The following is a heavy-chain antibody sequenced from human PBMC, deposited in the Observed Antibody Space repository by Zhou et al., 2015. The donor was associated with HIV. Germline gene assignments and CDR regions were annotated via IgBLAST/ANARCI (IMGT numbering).Heavy chain of an antibody. CDR3: ASDAGIAAAGIDLDY. Sequence: QVQLVQSGAEVKKPGSSVKVSCKASGGTFSSYTISWVRQAPGQGLEWMGRIIPILGIANYAQKFQGRVTITADKSTSTAYMELSSLRSEDTAVYYCASDAGIAAAGIDLDYWGQGTLVTVSS. D-gene: IGHD6-13*01. J-gene: IGHJ4*02. V-gene: IGHV1-69*02. CDR1: GGTFSSYT. CDR2: IIPILGIA.